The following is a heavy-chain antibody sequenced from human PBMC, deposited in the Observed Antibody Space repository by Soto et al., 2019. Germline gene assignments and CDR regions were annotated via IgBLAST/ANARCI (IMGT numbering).Heavy chain of an antibody. CDR2: IYYSGST. D-gene: IGHD2-2*01. Sequence: LSLTCTVSGGSISSSSYYWGWIRQPPGKGLEWIGSIYYSGSTYYNPSLKSRVTISVDTSKNQFSLKLSSVTAADTAVYYCTSINCSSTSCYHSYGMDVWGQGTTVTVSS. J-gene: IGHJ6*02. CDR3: TSINCSSTSCYHSYGMDV. CDR1: GGSISSSSYY. V-gene: IGHV4-39*07.